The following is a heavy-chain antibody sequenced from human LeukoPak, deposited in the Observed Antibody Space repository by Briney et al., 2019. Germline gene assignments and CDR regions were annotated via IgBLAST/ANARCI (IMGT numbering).Heavy chain of an antibody. V-gene: IGHV3-21*01. D-gene: IGHD3-22*01. J-gene: IGHJ4*02. CDR2: ISSSSSYI. CDR1: GFTFSSYS. CDR3: ARELTYYDSSGGLDY. Sequence: GGSLRLSCAVSGFTFSSYSMNWVRQAPGQGLEWVSSISSSSSYIYYADSVKGRFTISRDNAKNSLYLQMNSLRAEDTAVYYCARELTYYDSSGGLDYWGQGTLVTVSS.